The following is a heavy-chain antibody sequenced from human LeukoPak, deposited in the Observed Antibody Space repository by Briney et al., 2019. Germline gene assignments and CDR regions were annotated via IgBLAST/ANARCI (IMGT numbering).Heavy chain of an antibody. V-gene: IGHV4-61*02. CDR1: GGSISSGSYY. D-gene: IGHD1-26*01. Sequence: SETLSLTCTVSGGSISSGSYYWSWIRQPAGKGLEWIGRIYTSGSTNYNPSLKSRVTISVDTSKNQFSLKLSSVTAAGTAVYYCARAIGRDNWFDPWGQGTLVTVSS. J-gene: IGHJ5*02. CDR3: ARAIGRDNWFDP. CDR2: IYTSGST.